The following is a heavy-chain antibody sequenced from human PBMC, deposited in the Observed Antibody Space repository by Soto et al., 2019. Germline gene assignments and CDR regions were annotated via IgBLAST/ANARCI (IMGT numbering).Heavy chain of an antibody. CDR3: ERRRGFGELDS. Sequence: QITLKESGPTLVKPTQTLTLTCTFSGFSLTTNGVGVGWIRQPPGKALEWFALIYWDNNNRFSPSLKNRLTITKDTSKNQVILTMTNMDPVDTATYYCERRRGFGELDSWGQGTLVTVSS. D-gene: IGHD3-10*01. J-gene: IGHJ4*02. CDR1: GFSLTTNGVG. CDR2: IYWDNNN. V-gene: IGHV2-5*02.